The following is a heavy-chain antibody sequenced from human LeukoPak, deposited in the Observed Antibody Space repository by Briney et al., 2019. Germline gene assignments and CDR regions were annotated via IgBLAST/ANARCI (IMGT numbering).Heavy chain of an antibody. CDR3: ARAGPGYYASGNYENWFDP. J-gene: IGHJ5*02. Sequence: PSETLSLTCTVSGGSINRSSYYWGWIRQPPGKGLEWIGNIFYSGSPYYNPSLKSQVTISVDTSKNQFSLKVTSVTAADTAVYYCARAGPGYYASGNYENWFDPWGQGTLVTVSS. D-gene: IGHD3-10*01. CDR2: IFYSGSP. CDR1: GGSINRSSYY. V-gene: IGHV4-39*07.